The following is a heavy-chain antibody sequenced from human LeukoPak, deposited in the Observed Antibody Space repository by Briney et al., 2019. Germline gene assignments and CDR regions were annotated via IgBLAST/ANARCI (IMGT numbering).Heavy chain of an antibody. CDR2: IYHSGST. CDR3: ARARTITIFGVVTAGEIDY. V-gene: IGHV4-34*01. Sequence: SETLSLTCAVYGGSFSGYYWSWIRQPPGKGLEWIGYIYHSGSTYYNPSLKSRVTISVDRSKNQFSLKLSSVTAADTAVYYCARARTITIFGVVTAGEIDYWGQGTLVTVSS. J-gene: IGHJ4*02. D-gene: IGHD3-3*01. CDR1: GGSFSGYY.